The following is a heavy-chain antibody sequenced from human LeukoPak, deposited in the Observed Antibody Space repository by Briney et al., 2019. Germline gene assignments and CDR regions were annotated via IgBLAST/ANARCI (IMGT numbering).Heavy chain of an antibody. CDR3: ARSVGATGWFDP. CDR2: IIPIFGTA. CDR1: GGTFSSYA. Sequence: GASVTVSCKASGGTFSSYAISWVRQAPGQGLEWMGGIIPIFGTANYAQKFQGRVTITADESTSTVYMELSSLRSEDTAVYYCARSVGATGWFDPWGQGTLVTVSS. V-gene: IGHV1-69*13. D-gene: IGHD1-26*01. J-gene: IGHJ5*02.